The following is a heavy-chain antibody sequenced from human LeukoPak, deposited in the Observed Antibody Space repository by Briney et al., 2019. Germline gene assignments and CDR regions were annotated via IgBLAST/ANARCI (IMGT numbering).Heavy chain of an antibody. D-gene: IGHD2-15*01. CDR2: VSGSGGST. V-gene: IGHV3-23*01. CDR1: GFTFSSYS. J-gene: IGHJ4*02. Sequence: GGSLRLSCAASGFTFSSYSMSWVRQAPGKGLEWVSAVSGSGGSTYYADSVKGRFTISRDNSKNTLYLQMNSLRAEDTAVYYCAKGHRYCSGGSCYLFDYWGQGTLVTVSS. CDR3: AKGHRYCSGGSCYLFDY.